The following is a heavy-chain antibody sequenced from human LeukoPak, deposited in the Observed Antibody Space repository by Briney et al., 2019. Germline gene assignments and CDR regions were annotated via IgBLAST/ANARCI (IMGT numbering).Heavy chain of an antibody. CDR3: ARGPGKASFDY. V-gene: IGHV3-23*01. J-gene: IGHJ4*02. D-gene: IGHD3-10*01. CDR1: GFTFSSYG. CDR2: ISGSGGST. Sequence: GGSLRLSCAASGFTFSSYGMSWVRQAPGKGLEWVSAISGSGGSTYYADSVKGRFTISRDKSNNTLYLQMSSLRAEDTAVYYCARGPGKASFDYWGQGTLVTVSS.